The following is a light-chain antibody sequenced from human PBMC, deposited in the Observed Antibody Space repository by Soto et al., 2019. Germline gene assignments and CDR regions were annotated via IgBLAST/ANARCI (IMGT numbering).Light chain of an antibody. V-gene: IGLV2-8*01. J-gene: IGLJ1*01. Sequence: QSVLTQPPSASGSPGQSVTISCTGPKSDIGVYDFVSCYQHHPGKAPRLIIYEVVRRPSGVPDRFSGSKCGNTASLTVSGLQAADEADYFCKSYAGSNTYVFGSGTKVTVL. CDR2: EVV. CDR3: KSYAGSNTYV. CDR1: KSDIGVYDF.